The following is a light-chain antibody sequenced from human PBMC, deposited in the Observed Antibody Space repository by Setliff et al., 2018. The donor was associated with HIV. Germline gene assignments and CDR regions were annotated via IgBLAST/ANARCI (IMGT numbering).Light chain of an antibody. CDR2: GVN. CDR3: ISYTVNSTPLYV. Sequence: QSALTQPASVSGSPGQSITISCTGTNSDIGGYNFVSWYQQHPGKTPKLIIYGVNNRPSGVSDRFSGSKSGNTASLTISGLQAEDEADYYCISYTVNSTPLYVLGTGTKVTVL. V-gene: IGLV2-14*03. CDR1: NSDIGGYNF. J-gene: IGLJ1*01.